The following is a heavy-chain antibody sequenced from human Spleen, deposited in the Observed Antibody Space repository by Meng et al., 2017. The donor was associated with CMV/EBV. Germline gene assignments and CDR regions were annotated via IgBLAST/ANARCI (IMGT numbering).Heavy chain of an antibody. CDR2: IYSGASAT. CDR1: GFTFSTYA. CDR3: ARSRIQLNGANWFDP. V-gene: IGHV3-23*03. Sequence: GGSLRLSCAASGFTFSTYAMTWVRQAPGKGLEWVSVIYSGASATQYADSVKGRFSISRDNRKNSLYLQMNSLRAEDTAVYYCARSRIQLNGANWFDPWGQGTLVTVSS. D-gene: IGHD5-18*01. J-gene: IGHJ5*02.